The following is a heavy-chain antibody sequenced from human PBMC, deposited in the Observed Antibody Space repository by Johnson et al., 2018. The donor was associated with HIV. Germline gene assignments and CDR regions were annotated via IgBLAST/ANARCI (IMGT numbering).Heavy chain of an antibody. V-gene: IGHV3-15*01. CDR2: VKSKTDGGTT. D-gene: IGHD6-13*01. J-gene: IGHJ3*02. CDR3: AKSIAAAGTNAFDI. Sequence: EWVGRVKSKTDGGTTDYTAPVKGRFTISRDNSKNTLYLQMNSLRAEDTAVYYCAKSIAAAGTNAFDIWGQGTMVTVSS.